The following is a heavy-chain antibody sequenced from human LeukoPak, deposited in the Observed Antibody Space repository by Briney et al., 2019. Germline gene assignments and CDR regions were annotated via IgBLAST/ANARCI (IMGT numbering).Heavy chain of an antibody. CDR1: GFTFSSYT. Sequence: TGGSLRLSCAASGFTFSSYTMHWVRQAPRKGLEYVSVISSNGGSTYYADSVKGRFTISRDNSKNTLYLQMGSLRVEDMAVYYCARGLRSYYGSGGRYGVDVWGQGTTVTVSS. D-gene: IGHD2-15*01. CDR2: ISSNGGST. CDR3: ARGLRSYYGSGGRYGVDV. J-gene: IGHJ6*02. V-gene: IGHV3-64*02.